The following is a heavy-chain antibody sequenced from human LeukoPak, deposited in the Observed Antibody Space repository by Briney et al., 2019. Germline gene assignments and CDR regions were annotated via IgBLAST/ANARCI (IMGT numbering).Heavy chain of an antibody. V-gene: IGHV4-59*01. Sequence: SETLSLTCTVSGGSISSYYWSWIRQPPGKGLEWIGYIYYSGSTNYNPSLKSRVTISVDTSKDQFSLKLSSVTAADTAVYYCARDSEYSSGWYDYWGQGTLVTVSS. D-gene: IGHD6-19*01. J-gene: IGHJ4*02. CDR3: ARDSEYSSGWYDY. CDR2: IYYSGST. CDR1: GGSISSYY.